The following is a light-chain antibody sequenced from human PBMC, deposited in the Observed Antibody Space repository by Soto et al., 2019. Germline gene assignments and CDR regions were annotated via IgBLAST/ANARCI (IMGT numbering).Light chain of an antibody. V-gene: IGLV2-14*01. Sequence: QSALTQPASVSGSPGQSITISCTGTSSDVGGYNYVSWYQQHTGKAPKLIIYDVSNRPSGVSNRFSGSKSANTASLTISGLQAEDEADYYCSSYTTTSTYVFGTGTKLTVL. J-gene: IGLJ1*01. CDR3: SSYTTTSTYV. CDR2: DVS. CDR1: SSDVGGYNY.